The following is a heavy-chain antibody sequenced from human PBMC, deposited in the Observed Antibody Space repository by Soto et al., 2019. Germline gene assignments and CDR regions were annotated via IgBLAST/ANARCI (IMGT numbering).Heavy chain of an antibody. CDR1: GFTFSSYW. CDR3: AREKGDSSSYCYYYMDV. Sequence: GGSLRLSCAASGFTFSSYWMSWVRQAPGKGLEWVANIKQDGSEKYYVDSVKGRFTISRDNAKNSLYLQMNSLRAEDTAVYYCAREKGDSSSYCYYYMDVWGKGTTVTVSS. CDR2: IKQDGSEK. D-gene: IGHD6-6*01. J-gene: IGHJ6*03. V-gene: IGHV3-7*03.